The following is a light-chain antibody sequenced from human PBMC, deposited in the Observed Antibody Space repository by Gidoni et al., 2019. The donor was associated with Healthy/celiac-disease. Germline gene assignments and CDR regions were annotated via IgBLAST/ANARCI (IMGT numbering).Light chain of an antibody. J-gene: IGLJ3*02. Sequence: QSALTQPSSLSGSPVQSITISCTGTSSDVGSYNLVSWYQQHPGKAPKLMIYEVSKRPSGVSNRFSGSKSGNTASLTISGLQAEDEADYYCCSYAGSSTWVFGGGTKLTVL. CDR3: CSYAGSSTWV. CDR1: SSDVGSYNL. V-gene: IGLV2-23*02. CDR2: EVS.